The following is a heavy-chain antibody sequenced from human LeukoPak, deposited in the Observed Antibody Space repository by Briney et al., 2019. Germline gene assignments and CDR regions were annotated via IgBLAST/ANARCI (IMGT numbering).Heavy chain of an antibody. D-gene: IGHD5-12*01. V-gene: IGHV1-2*02. CDR3: ARDLGGDIVATIAY. Sequence: ASVKVSCKASGYTFTGYYMHWVRQAPGQGLEWMGWISPNSGGTQYAQKFQGRVTMTRDTSSSTAYMELSSLRSDDTAMYYCARDLGGDIVATIAYWGQGTLVTVSS. CDR1: GYTFTGYY. CDR2: ISPNSGGT. J-gene: IGHJ4*02.